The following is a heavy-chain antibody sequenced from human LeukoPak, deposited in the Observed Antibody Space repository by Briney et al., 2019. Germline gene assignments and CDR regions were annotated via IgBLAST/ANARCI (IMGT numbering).Heavy chain of an antibody. J-gene: IGHJ6*03. CDR1: GYTFTSYG. CDR2: ISAYNGNT. Sequence: ASAKVFCKASGYTFTSYGISWVRQAPGQGLQWMGWISAYNGNTNYAQKLQGRVTMTTDTSTSTAYMELRSLRSDDTAVYYCAREGLVVPAAIPYNYYYMDVWGKGTTVTVSS. D-gene: IGHD2-2*01. V-gene: IGHV1-18*01. CDR3: AREGLVVPAAIPYNYYYMDV.